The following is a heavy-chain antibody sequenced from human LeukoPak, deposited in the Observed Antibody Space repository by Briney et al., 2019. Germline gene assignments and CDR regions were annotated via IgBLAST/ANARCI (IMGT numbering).Heavy chain of an antibody. V-gene: IGHV4-61*02. CDR2: IYTSGST. D-gene: IGHD2-15*01. Sequence: SETLSLTCTVSGGSISSGSYYWSWIRQPAGKGLEWIGRIYTSGSTNYNPSLESRVTISVDTSKNQFSLKLSSVTAADTAVYYCAREVVRDAFDIWGQRTMVTVSS. CDR1: GGSISSGSYY. CDR3: AREVVRDAFDI. J-gene: IGHJ3*02.